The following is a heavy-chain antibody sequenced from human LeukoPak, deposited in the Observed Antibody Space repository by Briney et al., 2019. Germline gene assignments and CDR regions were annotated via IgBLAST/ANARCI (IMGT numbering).Heavy chain of an antibody. Sequence: GASVKVSCKASGGTFSSYAISWVRQAPGQGLEWMGGIIPIFGTANYAQKFQGRVTITTDESTSTAYMELSSLRSEDTAVYYCARTVGLGPGGHFDYGGQGALVTVSS. CDR2: IIPIFGTA. CDR1: GGTFSSYA. D-gene: IGHD4-23*01. CDR3: ARTVGLGPGGHFDY. V-gene: IGHV1-69*05. J-gene: IGHJ4*02.